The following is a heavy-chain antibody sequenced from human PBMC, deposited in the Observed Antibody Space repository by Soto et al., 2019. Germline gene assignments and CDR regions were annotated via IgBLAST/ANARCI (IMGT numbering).Heavy chain of an antibody. CDR1: GGSFSGYY. J-gene: IGHJ4*02. V-gene: IGHV4-34*01. CDR3: ARAEYGPPFDY. Sequence: SETLSLNCDVYGGSFSGYYWSWIRQPPGKVLEWIGEINHSGSTNYNPSLKSRVTISVHTLNTQFSLKLSSVTAADTAVYYCARAEYGPPFDYWGQETLVTVSS. D-gene: IGHD2-2*01. CDR2: INHSGST.